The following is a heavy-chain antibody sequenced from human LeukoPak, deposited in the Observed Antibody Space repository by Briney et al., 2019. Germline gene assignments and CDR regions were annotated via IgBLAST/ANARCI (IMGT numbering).Heavy chain of an antibody. D-gene: IGHD2-2*01. J-gene: IGHJ6*02. CDR2: IYTNGST. Sequence: SETLSHTCTVSGGSLSCYYWSWIRHPAGKGLGWIGHIYTNGSTNYNPSLKSRVPMSIDTSKNQFSLKLSSVTAADTAVYYCAADIVVLPAAIGEYYYYGMDGWGQGTTVTVSS. CDR1: GGSLSCYY. V-gene: IGHV4-4*07. CDR3: AADIVVLPAAIGEYYYYGMDG.